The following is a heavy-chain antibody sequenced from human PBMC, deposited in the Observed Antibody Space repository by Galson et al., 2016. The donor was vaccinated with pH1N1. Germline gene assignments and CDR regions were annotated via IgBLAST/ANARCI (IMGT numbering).Heavy chain of an antibody. Sequence: SLRLSCAASGFSFDDHAMHWVRQAPGKGLEWVSGISWNSGAIDYSDSVKGRFTISREDAKHYRYLQMKSLRPEDKALYYCAREVAYSGYDPYFDFSGQGTLVTVSS. V-gene: IGHV3-9*01. J-gene: IGHJ4*02. CDR2: ISWNSGAI. CDR1: GFSFDDHA. CDR3: AREVAYSGYDPYFDF. D-gene: IGHD5-12*01.